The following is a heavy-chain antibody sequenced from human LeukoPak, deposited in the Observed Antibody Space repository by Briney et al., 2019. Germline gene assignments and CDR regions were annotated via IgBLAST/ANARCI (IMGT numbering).Heavy chain of an antibody. V-gene: IGHV1-2*02. D-gene: IGHD2-2*01. Sequence: ASVKVSCKASGYTVTGYYMHWVRQAPRQGLEWMGWINPNSGGTNYAQKFQGRVTMTRDTSISTAYMELSRLRSDDTAVYYCARQLLGYCSSTSCYGVLNYYYGMDVWGQGPTVTVSS. CDR1: GYTVTGYY. J-gene: IGHJ6*02. CDR3: ARQLLGYCSSTSCYGVLNYYYGMDV. CDR2: INPNSGGT.